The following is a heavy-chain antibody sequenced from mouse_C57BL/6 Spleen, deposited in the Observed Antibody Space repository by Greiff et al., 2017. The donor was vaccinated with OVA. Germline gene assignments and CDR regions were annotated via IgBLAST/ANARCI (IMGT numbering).Heavy chain of an antibody. CDR3: ARSVTTVVGYFDV. D-gene: IGHD1-1*01. J-gene: IGHJ1*03. V-gene: IGHV1-81*01. Sequence: QVQLQQPGDELARPGASVKLSCKASGYTFTSYGISWVKQRTGQGLEWIGEIYPRSGNTYYNEKFKGKATLTADKSSSTAYMELRSLTSEDSAVYFCARSVTTVVGYFDVWGTGTTVTVSS. CDR1: GYTFTSYG. CDR2: IYPRSGNT.